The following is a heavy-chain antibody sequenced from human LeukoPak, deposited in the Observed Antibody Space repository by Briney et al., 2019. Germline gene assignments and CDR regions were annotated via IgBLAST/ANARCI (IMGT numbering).Heavy chain of an antibody. V-gene: IGHV3-30*04. Sequence: PGGSLRLSCAASGFTFSSYAMHWVRQAPGKGLEWVAVISYDGSNKYYADSVKGRFTISRDNPKNTLYLQMNSLRAEDTAVYYCATSYCSGGSCWSWTFDYWGQGTLVTVSS. CDR3: ATSYCSGGSCWSWTFDY. CDR2: ISYDGSNK. J-gene: IGHJ4*02. D-gene: IGHD2-15*01. CDR1: GFTFSSYA.